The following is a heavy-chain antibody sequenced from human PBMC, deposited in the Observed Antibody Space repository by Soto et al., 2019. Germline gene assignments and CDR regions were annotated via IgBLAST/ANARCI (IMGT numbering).Heavy chain of an antibody. CDR3: ARRYSSAFDI. D-gene: IGHD6-13*01. CDR1: GGSISSSSYY. J-gene: IGHJ3*02. Sequence: LSLTCTVSGGSISSSSYYWGWIRQPPGKGLEWIGSMYYSESTYYNPSLKSRVTISVDTSKNQFSLKLSSVTAADTAVYYCARRYSSAFDIWGQGTMVTVSS. CDR2: MYYSEST. V-gene: IGHV4-39*01.